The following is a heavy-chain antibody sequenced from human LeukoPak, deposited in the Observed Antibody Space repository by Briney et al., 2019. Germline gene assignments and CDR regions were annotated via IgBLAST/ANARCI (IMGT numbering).Heavy chain of an antibody. J-gene: IGHJ4*02. CDR3: ARSGEMATISSNRV. D-gene: IGHD5-24*01. CDR2: IYYSGST. V-gene: IGHV4-39*01. Sequence: SETLSLTCTVSGGSISSSSYYWGWIRQPPGKGLEWIGSIYYSGSTYYNPSLKSRVTISVDTSKNQFSLKLSSVTAADTAVYYCARSGEMATISSNRVWGQGTLVTVSS. CDR1: GGSISSSSYY.